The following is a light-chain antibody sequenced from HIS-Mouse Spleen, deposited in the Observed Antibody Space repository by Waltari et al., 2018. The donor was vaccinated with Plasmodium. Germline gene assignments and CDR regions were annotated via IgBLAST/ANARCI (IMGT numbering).Light chain of an antibody. CDR2: EGS. J-gene: IGLJ2*01. Sequence: QSALTQPASVSGSPGQSITISCTGTSSDVGSYNLVSWYQQHPGKAPKLMIYEGSKRPSGVSKGFSGSKSGNTASLTSSGIQAEDEADYYCWSYAGSSTVVVFGGGTKLTVL. CDR3: WSYAGSSTVVV. CDR1: SSDVGSYNL. V-gene: IGLV2-23*03.